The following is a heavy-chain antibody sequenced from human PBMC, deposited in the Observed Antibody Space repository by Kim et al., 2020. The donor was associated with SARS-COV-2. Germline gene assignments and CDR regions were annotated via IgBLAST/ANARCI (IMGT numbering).Heavy chain of an antibody. CDR1: GFTFSDYY. CDR3: ARSSTSSYTLDV. D-gene: IGHD1-26*01. J-gene: IGHJ6*02. V-gene: IGHV3-11*03. Sequence: GGSLRLSCVASGFTFSDYYMSWIRQAPGKGLEWVSYIYVSSSYINYADSVKGRIPISRNNAKNSLYLQMNSLRAEDTAVYYRARSSTSSYTLDVWVQGTTVTVS. CDR2: IYVSSSYI.